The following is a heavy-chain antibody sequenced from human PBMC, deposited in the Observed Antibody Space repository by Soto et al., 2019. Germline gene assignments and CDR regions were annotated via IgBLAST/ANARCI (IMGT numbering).Heavy chain of an antibody. D-gene: IGHD3-9*01. CDR1: GYSCTSYK. CDR3: ARHATYYDILSGYYFDY. V-gene: IGHV5-51*01. Sequence: ASLKISCKGSGYSCTSYKIAWVRQVPGKGLEWMGIIYPGDSVTRYSPSFQGQVTISADKSTSTAYLQWSSLKASDTAMYYCARHATYYDILSGYYFDYWGQGTLVTVSS. J-gene: IGHJ4*02. CDR2: IYPGDSVT.